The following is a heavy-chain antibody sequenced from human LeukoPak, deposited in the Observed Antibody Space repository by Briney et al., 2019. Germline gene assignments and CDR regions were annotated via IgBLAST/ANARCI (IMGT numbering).Heavy chain of an antibody. D-gene: IGHD1-26*01. CDR1: GGSVNSGSSY. V-gene: IGHV4-61*01. CDR3: ATRRVGATFDY. Sequence: SETLSLTCTVSGGSVNSGSSYWRWIRQPPGTGLEWIGCISYSGSTNYNPSLRSRVTMSLDTSKNQFSLTLSSVTAADTAVYFCATRRVGATFDYWGQGTLVTASS. J-gene: IGHJ4*02. CDR2: ISYSGST.